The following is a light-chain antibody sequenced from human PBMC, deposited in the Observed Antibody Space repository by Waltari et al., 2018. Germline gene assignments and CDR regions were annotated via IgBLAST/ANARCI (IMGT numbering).Light chain of an antibody. CDR2: DVS. V-gene: IGLV2-14*03. J-gene: IGLJ2*01. CDR1: SSDVGAYNY. CDR3: SSYTNSNTLV. Sequence: QSALTQPASVSGSPGQSLTISCTGTSSDVGAYNYISWYQQHPGKAPKLMIYDVSNRPSGVSDRFSGSKSGNSASLTISGLQAEDEADYYCSSYTNSNTLVFGGGTNLTVL.